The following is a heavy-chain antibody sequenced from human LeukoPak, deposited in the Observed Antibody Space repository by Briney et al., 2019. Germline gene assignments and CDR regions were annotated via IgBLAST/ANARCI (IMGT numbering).Heavy chain of an antibody. J-gene: IGHJ6*03. V-gene: IGHV4-39*02. CDR1: GGSITRNGYY. Sequence: PSETLSLTCSVSGGSITRNGYYWGWIRQPPGKRLEWLGHIQNNDNSYYNPSLKSRVTISVDTSKNHLSLRLSSVTAADTAVYYCSRLTHSYYSDTSGYYPYYYMDVWGEGTTVTVSS. CDR2: IQNNDNS. CDR3: SRLTHSYYSDTSGYYPYYYMDV. D-gene: IGHD3-22*01.